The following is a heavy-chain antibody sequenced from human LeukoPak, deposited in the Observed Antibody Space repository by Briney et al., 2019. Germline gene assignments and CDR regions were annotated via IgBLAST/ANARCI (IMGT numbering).Heavy chain of an antibody. D-gene: IGHD6-13*01. CDR2: IDWNSSNI. Sequence: GASLRLSCAASGFTFCDYAMHWVRHIPGKGLEWVSGIDWNSSNIVYADSVKGRFTISRDNAKNSLYLQMSSLRAEDRALYYCAKDRSSTLADAFDFWGQGTMVTVSP. CDR3: AKDRSSTLADAFDF. V-gene: IGHV3-9*01. J-gene: IGHJ3*01. CDR1: GFTFCDYA.